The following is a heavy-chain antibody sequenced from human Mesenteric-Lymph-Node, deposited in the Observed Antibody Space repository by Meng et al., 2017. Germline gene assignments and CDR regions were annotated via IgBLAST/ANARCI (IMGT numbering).Heavy chain of an antibody. CDR2: INPNSGGT. J-gene: IGHJ4*02. V-gene: IGHV1-2*06. CDR3: ARGYSSSWPRVLEYY. Sequence: ASVTVSCKASGYTFTGYYMHGVRQAPGQGLEWMGRINPNSGGTNYAQKFQGRVTMTRDTSISTAYMELSRLRSDDTAVYYCARGYSSSWPRVLEYYWGQGTRVTVYS. CDR1: GYTFTGYY. D-gene: IGHD6-13*01.